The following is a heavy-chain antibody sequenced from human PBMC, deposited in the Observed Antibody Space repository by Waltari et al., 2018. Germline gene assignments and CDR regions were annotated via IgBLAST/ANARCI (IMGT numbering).Heavy chain of an antibody. D-gene: IGHD6-19*01. J-gene: IGHJ4*02. CDR3: ARASSGRNVGTMDY. Sequence: EVQLVESGGDLVQPGGSLRLSCAASGFTFSSYWMSWVRQAPGKGLEWVANINQDGSEKYYVDSVKGRFTISRDNAKNSLYLQMNSLRGEDTAVYYCARASSGRNVGTMDYWGRGTLVTVSS. CDR2: INQDGSEK. CDR1: GFTFSSYW. V-gene: IGHV3-7*01.